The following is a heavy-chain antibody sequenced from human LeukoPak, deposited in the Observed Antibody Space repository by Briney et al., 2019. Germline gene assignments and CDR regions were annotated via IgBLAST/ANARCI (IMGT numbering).Heavy chain of an antibody. CDR3: ASNYYDSSGYYGPFDY. D-gene: IGHD3-22*01. Sequence: SVTVSCTASGGTFSSYAISWVRRAPGQGLEWLGRIIPIFGIANYAQKFQGRVTITADKSTSTAYMELSSLRSDDTAVYYCASNYYDSSGYYGPFDYWGQGTLVTVSS. V-gene: IGHV1-69*04. J-gene: IGHJ4*02. CDR1: GGTFSSYA. CDR2: IIPIFGIA.